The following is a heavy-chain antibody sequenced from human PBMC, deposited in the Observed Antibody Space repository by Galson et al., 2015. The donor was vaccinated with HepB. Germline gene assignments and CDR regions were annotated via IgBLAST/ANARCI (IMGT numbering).Heavy chain of an antibody. V-gene: IGHV1-2*06. Sequence: SVKVSCKASGYTFTGYYMHWVRQAPGQGLEWMGRINPNSGGTNYAQKFQGRVTMTRDTSISTAYMELSRLRSDDTAVYYCAREGGYGSGSYYFDYWGQGTLVTVSS. J-gene: IGHJ4*02. CDR3: AREGGYGSGSYYFDY. D-gene: IGHD3-10*01. CDR2: INPNSGGT. CDR1: GYTFTGYY.